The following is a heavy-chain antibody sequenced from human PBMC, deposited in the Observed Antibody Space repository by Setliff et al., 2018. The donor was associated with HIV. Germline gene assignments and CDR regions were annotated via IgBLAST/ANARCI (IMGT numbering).Heavy chain of an antibody. CDR2: IKQDGSEK. V-gene: IGHV3-7*01. D-gene: IGHD3-9*01. Sequence: ETLSLTCTVSGGSISSHYWSWIRQPPGKGLEWVASIKQDGSEKYFVDSVKGRFTISRDNAKDSMFLQMNSLRAEDTAVYYCARGPTSRYFDWSFSGARGTFNYWGQGTLVTVSS. J-gene: IGHJ4*02. CDR1: GGSISSHY. CDR3: ARGPTSRYFDWSFSGARGTFNY.